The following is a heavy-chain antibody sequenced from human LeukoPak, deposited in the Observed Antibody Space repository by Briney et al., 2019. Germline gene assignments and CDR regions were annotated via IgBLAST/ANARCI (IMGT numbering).Heavy chain of an antibody. D-gene: IGHD6-13*01. CDR2: INGSGGST. V-gene: IGHV3-23*01. Sequence: GGSLRLSCAASGFTFSSYAMSWVRQAPGKGLEWVSAINGSGGSTYYADSVKGRFTISRDNSKNTLYLQMNSLRAEATAAFYCGKGDSSSFPGFVDYWGQGTLVTVSS. CDR1: GFTFSSYA. CDR3: GKGDSSSFPGFVDY. J-gene: IGHJ4*02.